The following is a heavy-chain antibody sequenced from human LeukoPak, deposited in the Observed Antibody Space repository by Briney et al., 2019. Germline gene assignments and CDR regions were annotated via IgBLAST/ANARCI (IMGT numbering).Heavy chain of an antibody. Sequence: GGSLRLSCAASGFTVSSDNMSWVRQVPGRGLEWDAVVYSGDDGTNYADSVRGRFTISRDDSKSTVFLQMNSLRVDDTAIYYCTKRNSGGYYDYWGQGTLVTVSS. CDR1: GFTVSSDN. CDR3: TKRNSGGYYDY. D-gene: IGHD5-12*01. CDR2: VYSGDDGT. J-gene: IGHJ4*02. V-gene: IGHV3-66*02.